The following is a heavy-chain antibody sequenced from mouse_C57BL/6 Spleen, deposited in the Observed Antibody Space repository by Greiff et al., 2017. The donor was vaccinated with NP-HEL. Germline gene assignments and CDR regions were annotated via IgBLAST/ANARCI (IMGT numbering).Heavy chain of an antibody. Sequence: EVKLVESGGGLVQPKGSLKLSCAASGFSFNTYAMNWVRQAPGKGLEWVARIRSKSNNYATYYADSVKDRFTISRDDSESMLYLQMNNLKTEDTAMYYCVRQIYYDYDGAWFAYWGQGTLVTVSA. CDR3: VRQIYYDYDGAWFAY. CDR2: IRSKSNNYAT. D-gene: IGHD2-4*01. V-gene: IGHV10-1*01. CDR1: GFSFNTYA. J-gene: IGHJ3*01.